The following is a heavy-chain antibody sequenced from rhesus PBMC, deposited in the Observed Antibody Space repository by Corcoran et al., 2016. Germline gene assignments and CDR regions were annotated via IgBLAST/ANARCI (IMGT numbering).Heavy chain of an antibody. Sequence: QVHLQESGPGLVKHSETLSLTCAVSGYSISSAYGWPWIRQPPGKGLEWFGQIFGSTGSTYYTPSLKSRVTVSKDTSKNQFSLKLRSVTAADTAVYYCARAVYWYFDLWGPGSPITVSS. CDR1: GYSISSAYG. CDR2: IFGSTGST. J-gene: IGHJ2*01. V-gene: IGHV4-127*01. CDR3: ARAVYWYFDL.